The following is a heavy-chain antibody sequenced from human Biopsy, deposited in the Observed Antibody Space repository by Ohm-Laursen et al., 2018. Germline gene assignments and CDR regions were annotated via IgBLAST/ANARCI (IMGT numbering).Heavy chain of an antibody. CDR1: DFTFDDYA. Sequence: SLRLSCAASDFTFDDYAMSWVRQRPGKGLEWVSGITWNSGHIAYADSVKGRFTVSRDNAKNVLWLQMNSLRVDDTAMYYCVKDIRRYFYGMDVWGQGTTVTVS. J-gene: IGHJ6*02. V-gene: IGHV3-9*01. D-gene: IGHD3-10*01. CDR3: VKDIRRYFYGMDV. CDR2: ITWNSGHI.